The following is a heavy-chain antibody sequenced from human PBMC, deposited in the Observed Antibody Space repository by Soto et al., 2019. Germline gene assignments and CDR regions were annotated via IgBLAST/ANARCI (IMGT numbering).Heavy chain of an antibody. CDR1: GFTFSSYA. CDR3: AKDPRVAGTCDAFDI. CDR2: ISGSGGST. V-gene: IGHV3-23*01. Sequence: GGSLRLCCAASGFTFSSYAMSWVRQAPGKGLEWVSAISGSGGSTYYADSVKGRFTISRDNSKNTLYLQMNSLRAEDTAVYYCAKDPRVAGTCDAFDIWGQGTMVTVSS. J-gene: IGHJ3*02. D-gene: IGHD6-19*01.